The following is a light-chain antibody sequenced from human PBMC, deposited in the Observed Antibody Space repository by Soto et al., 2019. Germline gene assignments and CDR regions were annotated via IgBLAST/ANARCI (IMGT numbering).Light chain of an antibody. V-gene: IGLV1-40*01. CDR2: GDS. J-gene: IGLJ3*02. CDR1: SSNIGAGYD. CDR3: QSYDSRLGGPWV. Sequence: QSVLTQPPSVSGAPGQRVTISCTGSSSNIGAGYDVHWYQQNPGTAPKLLIHGDSNRPSGVPDRFSGSKSGTSASLAITGLQAEDEADYYCQSYDSRLGGPWVFGGGTKLTVL.